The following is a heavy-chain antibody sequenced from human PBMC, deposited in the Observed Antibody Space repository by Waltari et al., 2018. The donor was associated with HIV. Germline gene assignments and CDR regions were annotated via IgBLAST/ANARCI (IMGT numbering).Heavy chain of an antibody. CDR2: IYTSGSA. Sequence: QVQLQESGPGLVKPSETLSLTCTVSGGSISSYYWSWIRQPAGKGLEWIGRIYTSGSANYNPSLKSRVTMSVVTSKIQFSRKLSSVTAADTAVYYCARGTYYYDSSGHDAFDIWGQGTMVTVSS. CDR3: ARGTYYYDSSGHDAFDI. J-gene: IGHJ3*02. CDR1: GGSISSYY. D-gene: IGHD3-22*01. V-gene: IGHV4-4*07.